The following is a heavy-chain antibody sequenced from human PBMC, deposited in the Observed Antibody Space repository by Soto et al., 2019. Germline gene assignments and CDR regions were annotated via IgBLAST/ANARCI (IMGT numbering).Heavy chain of an antibody. V-gene: IGHV3-23*01. CDR3: AFRTWFDY. J-gene: IGHJ4*01. CDR1: GFTFSTYA. Sequence: GGSLRLSCSASGFTFSTYAMSWVRQAPGKGLEWVSTIDIISRATYYADSVRGRFTISRDDSKDTLYLQMDSLRIDDTALYYCAFRTWFDYWGHGTLVTVSS. CDR2: IDIISRAT.